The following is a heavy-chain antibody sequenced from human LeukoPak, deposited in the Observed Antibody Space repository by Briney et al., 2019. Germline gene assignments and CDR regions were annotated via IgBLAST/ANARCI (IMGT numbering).Heavy chain of an antibody. CDR3: AREPSGVLGLDC. V-gene: IGHV3-23*01. CDR1: GFTFRSYA. Sequence: PGGSLRLSCAASGFTFRSYAMSWVRQAPGKGLEWVSGISGSGDNRYYADSVKGRFTISRDNSKNSLFLQMNSLRAEDTAVYYCAREPSGVLGLDCWGQGTLVTVSS. J-gene: IGHJ4*02. D-gene: IGHD3-10*01. CDR2: ISGSGDNR.